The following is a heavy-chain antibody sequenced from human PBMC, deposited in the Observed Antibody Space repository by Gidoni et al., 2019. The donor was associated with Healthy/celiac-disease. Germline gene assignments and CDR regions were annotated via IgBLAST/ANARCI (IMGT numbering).Heavy chain of an antibody. J-gene: IGHJ6*03. Sequence: QVQLVASGGGVVQPGRSLRLSCAASGFTFSSSGMHWVRQAPGKGLAWVAVIWYDGSNKYYADSVKGRFTISRDNSKNTLYLQMNSLRAEDTAVYYCAREGSGVAKRENYYYYYMDVWGKGTTVTVSS. D-gene: IGHD3-3*01. CDR2: IWYDGSNK. CDR3: AREGSGVAKRENYYYYYMDV. V-gene: IGHV3-33*01. CDR1: GFTFSSSG.